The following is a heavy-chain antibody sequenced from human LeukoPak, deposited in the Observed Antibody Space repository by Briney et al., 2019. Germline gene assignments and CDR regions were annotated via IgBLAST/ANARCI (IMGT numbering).Heavy chain of an antibody. CDR1: GYTFTGYY. J-gene: IGHJ6*03. CDR2: INPNSGGT. V-gene: IGHV1-2*02. Sequence: ASVKVSCKASGYTFTGYYMHWVRQAPGQGLEWMGWINPNSGGTNYAQKFQGRVTMTRDTSISTAYMELSRLRSDDTAVYYCARGVATTNLPQYYNYMDVWGKGTTVTVSS. D-gene: IGHD5-12*01. CDR3: ARGVATTNLPQYYNYMDV.